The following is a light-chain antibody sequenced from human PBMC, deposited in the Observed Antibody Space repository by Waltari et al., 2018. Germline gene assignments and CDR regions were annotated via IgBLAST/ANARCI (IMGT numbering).Light chain of an antibody. J-gene: IGKJ5*01. CDR3: QQSYIPPIT. CDR2: AAS. V-gene: IGKV1-39*01. CDR1: QSISRY. Sequence: QMTQSPSSLSASVGDRVIITCRASQSISRYLNWYQQKPGEAPKLLIYAASSLQSGVPSTFSGAGSGTDFTLTISSLQPEDFATYFCQQSYIPPITFGQGTRLDIK.